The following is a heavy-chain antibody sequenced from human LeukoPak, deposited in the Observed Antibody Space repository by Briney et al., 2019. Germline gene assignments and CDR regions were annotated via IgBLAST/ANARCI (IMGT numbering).Heavy chain of an antibody. CDR1: GFTFDDYG. Sequence: GGSLRLSCAASGFTFDDYGMSWVRQAPGKGLEWVSGINWNGGSTGYADSVKGRFTISRDNAKNSLYLQMNSLRAEDTALYHCARDQGYCSSTSCYTAPDYWGQGTLVTVSS. CDR2: INWNGGST. V-gene: IGHV3-20*01. D-gene: IGHD2-2*02. CDR3: ARDQGYCSSTSCYTAPDY. J-gene: IGHJ4*02.